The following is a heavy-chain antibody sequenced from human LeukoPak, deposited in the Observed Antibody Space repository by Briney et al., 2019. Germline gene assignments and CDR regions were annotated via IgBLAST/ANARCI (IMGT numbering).Heavy chain of an antibody. CDR3: AKADGWFGELPYFDY. CDR1: GFTFSSYA. CDR2: ISGSGGST. V-gene: IGHV3-23*01. J-gene: IGHJ4*02. Sequence: GRSLRLSCAASGFTFSSYAMSWVRQPPGKWLEWVSAISGSGGSTSSPDSVKCRFTISRDNSKNTLYLQMNSLRAEDTGVYYCAKADGWFGELPYFDYWGQGTLVTVSS. D-gene: IGHD3-10*01.